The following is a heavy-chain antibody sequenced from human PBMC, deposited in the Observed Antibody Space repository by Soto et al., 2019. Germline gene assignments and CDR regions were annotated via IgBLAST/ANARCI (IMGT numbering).Heavy chain of an antibody. CDR3: ASSHAGAHITAVDH. CDR1: GGSISSGGYS. J-gene: IGHJ4*02. V-gene: IGHV4-30-2*01. D-gene: IGHD6-13*01. Sequence: QLQLQESGSGLVKPSQTLSLTCAVSGGSISSGGYSWSWIRQPPGKGLEWIGYIYHSGSTYYNPSLKSRVTISVDRSKNQFSLKLSSVTAADTAVYYCASSHAGAHITAVDHWGQGTLVTVSS. CDR2: IYHSGST.